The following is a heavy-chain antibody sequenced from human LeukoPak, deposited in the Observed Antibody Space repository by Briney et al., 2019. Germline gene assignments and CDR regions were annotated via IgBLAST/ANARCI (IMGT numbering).Heavy chain of an antibody. CDR2: INPNSGST. D-gene: IGHD1-20*01. Sequence: EASVKVSCKASGYTFTGYYMHWVRQAPGQGLEWMGWINPNSGSTNYAQKFQGRVTMTRDTSISTAYMELSRLRSDDTAVYYCASSGITGTPASIDYWGQETLVTVSS. J-gene: IGHJ4*02. V-gene: IGHV1-2*02. CDR3: ASSGITGTPASIDY. CDR1: GYTFTGYY.